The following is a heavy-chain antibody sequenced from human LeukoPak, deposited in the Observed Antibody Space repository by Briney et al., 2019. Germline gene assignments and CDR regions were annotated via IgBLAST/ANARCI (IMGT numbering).Heavy chain of an antibody. Sequence: SETLSLTCTVSGGSISNYYWSWIRQPPGKGLEWIGYIYYSGSTNYNPSLKSRVTISVDTSKNQFSLNLSSVTAADTAMYYCARDRSPEGYYDSSHWDYYHGMDVWGQGTTVTVSS. V-gene: IGHV4-59*01. CDR1: GGSISNYY. J-gene: IGHJ6*02. CDR2: IYYSGST. CDR3: ARDRSPEGYYDSSHWDYYHGMDV. D-gene: IGHD3-22*01.